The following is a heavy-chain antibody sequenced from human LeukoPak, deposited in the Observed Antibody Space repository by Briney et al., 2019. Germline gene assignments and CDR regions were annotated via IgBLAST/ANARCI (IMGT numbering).Heavy chain of an antibody. CDR3: TTGVVVPAAIPEDY. J-gene: IGHJ4*02. D-gene: IGHD2-2*02. CDR2: IKSKTDGGTT. CDR1: GFTFSNAW. V-gene: IGHV3-15*01. Sequence: GGSLRLSCAASGFTFSNAWMSWVRQAPGKGLEWVGRIKSKTDGGTTDYAAPVKGRFTISRDDSKNTLYLQMNSLKTEDTAVYYCTTGVVVPAAIPEDYWGQGTLVTVSS.